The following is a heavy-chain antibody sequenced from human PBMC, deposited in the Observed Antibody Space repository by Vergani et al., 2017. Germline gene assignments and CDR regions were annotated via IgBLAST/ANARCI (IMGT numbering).Heavy chain of an antibody. CDR3: ARSVGAQKNYYYCYGMDV. D-gene: IGHD3-10*01. V-gene: IGHV1-8*01. J-gene: IGHJ6*02. CDR2: MNPNSGNT. Sequence: QVQLVQSGAEVKKPGASVKVSCKASGYTFTSYDINWVRQATGKGLEWMGWMNPNSGNTGYAQKFQGRVTMTRNNSISTAYMYLSSLRSEDTAVYYCARSVGAQKNYYYCYGMDVWGQGTTVTVSS. CDR1: GYTFTSYD.